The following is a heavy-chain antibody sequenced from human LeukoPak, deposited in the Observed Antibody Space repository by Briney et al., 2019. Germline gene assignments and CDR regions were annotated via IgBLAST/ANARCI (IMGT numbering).Heavy chain of an antibody. CDR3: ARRDYAAWFDP. Sequence: LETHSLTCNVSGDSITSGGFYWAWIRQSPGKGLEWIGNVYYSGTTQYNPSLKGRVTISMDMSKNQFSLNLNSVSVTDTAIYYCARRDYAAWFDPWGQGTLVSVSS. J-gene: IGHJ5*02. CDR1: GDSITSGGFY. D-gene: IGHD4/OR15-4a*01. CDR2: VYYSGTT. V-gene: IGHV4-39*01.